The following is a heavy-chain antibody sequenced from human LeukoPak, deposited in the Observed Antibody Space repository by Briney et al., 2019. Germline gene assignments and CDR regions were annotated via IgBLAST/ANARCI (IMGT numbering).Heavy chain of an antibody. CDR2: MSYSGST. V-gene: IGHV4-59*01. Sequence: SETLSLTCTVSGGSINNFYWSWIRQPPGKGLERIGYMSYSGSTNYNPSLKSRVTVSVDTPKNQFSLKLSSLTAADTAVYYCARGRYCSGGSCYFNYWGQGILVTVSS. J-gene: IGHJ4*02. D-gene: IGHD2-15*01. CDR1: GGSINNFY. CDR3: ARGRYCSGGSCYFNY.